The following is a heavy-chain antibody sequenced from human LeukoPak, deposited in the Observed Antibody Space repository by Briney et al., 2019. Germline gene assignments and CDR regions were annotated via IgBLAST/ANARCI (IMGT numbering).Heavy chain of an antibody. D-gene: IGHD3-10*01. J-gene: IGHJ4*02. CDR3: ARDELLFPLDY. V-gene: IGHV1-69*04. CDR1: GGTFSSYA. Sequence: ASVKVSCKASGGTFSSYAISWVRQAPGQGLEWMGRIIPILGIANYAQKFQGRVTITADKSTSTAYMELSSLRSEDTAVYYCARDELLFPLDYWGQETLVTVSS. CDR2: IIPILGIA.